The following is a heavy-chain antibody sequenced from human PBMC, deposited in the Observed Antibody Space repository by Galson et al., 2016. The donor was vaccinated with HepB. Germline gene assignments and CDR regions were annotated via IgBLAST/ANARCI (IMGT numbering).Heavy chain of an antibody. J-gene: IGHJ3*01. CDR3: AREFKTGGL. D-gene: IGHD1-14*01. CDR2: IIASGAST. Sequence: SLRLSCAASGFTLNSYAMNWVRRAPGRGLEWVSSIIASGASTYYADSVKGRFTISRDYSQNTVFLQMNSLRVDDTATYYCAREFKTGGLWGQGTVVTVSS. V-gene: IGHV3-23*01. CDR1: GFTLNSYA.